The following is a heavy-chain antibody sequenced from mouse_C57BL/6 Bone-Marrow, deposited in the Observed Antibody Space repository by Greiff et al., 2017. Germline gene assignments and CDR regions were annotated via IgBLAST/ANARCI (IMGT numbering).Heavy chain of an antibody. Sequence: QVQLQQPGAELVRPGSSVKLSCKASGYTFTSYWMHWVKQRPVQGLEWIGDIDPSNGDTNYNQKFKGKATLTVDKSSSTAYMQLSSLTSEDSAVYDGARREYYYGSRPFAYWGQGTLVTVAA. CDR1: GYTFTSYW. J-gene: IGHJ3*01. V-gene: IGHV1-52*01. D-gene: IGHD1-1*01. CDR3: ARREYYYGSRPFAY. CDR2: IDPSNGDT.